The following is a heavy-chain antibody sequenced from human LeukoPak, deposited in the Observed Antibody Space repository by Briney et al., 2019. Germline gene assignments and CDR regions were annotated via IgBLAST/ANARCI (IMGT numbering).Heavy chain of an antibody. V-gene: IGHV4-30-4*08. CDR3: AAGSPGGRVEYFQH. CDR2: IYYSGST. CDR1: GGSISSGDYY. Sequence: SETLSLTCTVSGGSISSGDYYWSWIRQPPGKGLEWIGYIYYSGSTYYNPSLKSRVTISVDTSKNQFSLKLSSVTAADTAVYYCAAGSPGGRVEYFQHWGQGTLVTVSS. D-gene: IGHD2-15*01. J-gene: IGHJ1*01.